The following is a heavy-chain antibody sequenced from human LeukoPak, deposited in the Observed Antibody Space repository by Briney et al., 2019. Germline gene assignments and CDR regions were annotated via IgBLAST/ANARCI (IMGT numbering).Heavy chain of an antibody. CDR2: FDPEDGET. J-gene: IGHJ4*02. D-gene: IGHD5-24*01. CDR1: GYTLTRLS. Sequence: AASVKVSCKAPGYTLTRLSIHWVRQPSGKGLEWMGAFDPEDGETIYAQEFQGRATMTADTSADTAYMELSSLTSDDTAVYYCVTDPYTTTDDNNFEPQGAYWGQGTLVTVSS. CDR3: VTDPYTTTDDNNFEPQGAY. V-gene: IGHV1-24*01.